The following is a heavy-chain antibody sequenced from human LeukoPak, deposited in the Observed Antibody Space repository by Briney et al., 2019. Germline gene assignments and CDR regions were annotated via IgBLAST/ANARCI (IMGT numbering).Heavy chain of an antibody. CDR1: GASIDGHA. V-gene: IGHV4-59*11. J-gene: IGHJ6*02. CDR2: VYTSGSI. Sequence: PSETLSLTCTVSGASIDGHAWSWIRLAPGKGLECIGFVYTSGSIGYNPSLKSRVTISADTSNKQFSLKLDSVTAADTAVYYCAKLSRVAAAGSYDYHSLDVWGRGTTVTVSS. CDR3: AKLSRVAAAGSYDYHSLDV. D-gene: IGHD2-2*01.